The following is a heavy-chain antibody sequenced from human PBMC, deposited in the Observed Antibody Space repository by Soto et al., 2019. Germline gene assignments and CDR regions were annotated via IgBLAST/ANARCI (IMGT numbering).Heavy chain of an antibody. D-gene: IGHD4-17*01. V-gene: IGHV3-30*04. Sequence: GGSLRLSCAASGFTFINYAIHWVRQAPGKGLEWVAVISSDGTDKYHADSVKGRFTISRDNSKNTLYLQMNSLRPEDTAVYYCARDKARDYGGNNWFDPWGQGALVTVSS. CDR2: ISSDGTDK. CDR1: GFTFINYA. J-gene: IGHJ5*02. CDR3: ARDKARDYGGNNWFDP.